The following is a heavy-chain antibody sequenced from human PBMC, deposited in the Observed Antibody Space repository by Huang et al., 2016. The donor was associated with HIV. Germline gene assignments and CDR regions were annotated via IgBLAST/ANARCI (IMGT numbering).Heavy chain of an antibody. V-gene: IGHV3-7*01. CDR3: ATKTAGMDI. J-gene: IGHJ6*02. Sequence: VESGGRSVQPGGSIKLSGVGSTFTFGAYWMSWVRQPTGKGMEWVANIKQDESEKEHVDSVEGRFNSYRDNARKVLFLEMDDLRVEDTAIYFCATKTAGMDIWGQGTTVTVSS. CDR1: TFTFGAYW. D-gene: IGHD1-7*01. CDR2: IKQDESEK.